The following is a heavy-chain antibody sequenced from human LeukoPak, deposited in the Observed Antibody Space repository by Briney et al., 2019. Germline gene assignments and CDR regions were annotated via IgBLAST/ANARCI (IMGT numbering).Heavy chain of an antibody. Sequence: ASVKVSCKASGYTFTSYGISWVRQAPGQGLEWMGWISAYNGNTNYAQKLQGRVTMTTDTSTSTAYMELRSLRSDDPAVYYCAMYYYGSGPYWFDPWGQGTLVTVSS. D-gene: IGHD3-10*01. CDR3: AMYYYGSGPYWFDP. CDR2: ISAYNGNT. V-gene: IGHV1-18*01. J-gene: IGHJ5*02. CDR1: GYTFTSYG.